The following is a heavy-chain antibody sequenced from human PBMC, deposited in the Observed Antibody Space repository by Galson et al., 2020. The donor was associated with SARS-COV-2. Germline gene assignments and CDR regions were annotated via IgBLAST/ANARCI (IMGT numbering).Heavy chain of an antibody. J-gene: IGHJ4*02. D-gene: IGHD2-21*02. CDR1: GFTFSDYS. CDR2: ISSSSSYT. V-gene: IGHV3-11*06. CDR3: ARVIYCGGDCLYYFDY. Sequence: GESLQTSCAASGFTFSDYSMSWLRQAPGKGLEWVSYISSSSSYTNYADSVQGRFTISRDNAKNSLYLQMNSRRAEDTAVYYCARVIYCGGDCLYYFDYGGQGTLVTVSS.